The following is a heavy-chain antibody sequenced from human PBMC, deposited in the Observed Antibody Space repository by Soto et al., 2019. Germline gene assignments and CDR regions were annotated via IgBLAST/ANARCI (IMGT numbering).Heavy chain of an antibody. CDR1: GFTFSSYG. J-gene: IGHJ4*02. CDR2: ISYDGSNK. D-gene: IGHD5-12*01. CDR3: AKSDEDYDSGPHFDY. Sequence: PGGSLRLSCAASGFTFSSYGMHWVRQAPGKGLEWVAVISYDGSNKYYADSVKGRFTISRDNSKNTLYLQMNSLRAEDTAVYYCAKSDEDYDSGPHFDYWGQGTLVTVSS. V-gene: IGHV3-30*18.